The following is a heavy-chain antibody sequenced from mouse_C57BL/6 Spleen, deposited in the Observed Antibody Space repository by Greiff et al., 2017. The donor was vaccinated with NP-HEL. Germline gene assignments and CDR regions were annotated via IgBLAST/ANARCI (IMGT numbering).Heavy chain of an antibody. CDR3: ARGGYDGYFWFAY. Sequence: EVKLQESGPGLVKPSQSLSLTCSVTGYSITSGYYWNWIRQFPGNKLEWMGYISYDGSNNYNPSLKNRISITRDTSKNQFFLKLNSVTTEDTATYYCARGGYDGYFWFAYWGQRTLVTVSA. D-gene: IGHD2-3*01. CDR2: ISYDGSN. J-gene: IGHJ3*01. CDR1: GYSITSGYY. V-gene: IGHV3-6*01.